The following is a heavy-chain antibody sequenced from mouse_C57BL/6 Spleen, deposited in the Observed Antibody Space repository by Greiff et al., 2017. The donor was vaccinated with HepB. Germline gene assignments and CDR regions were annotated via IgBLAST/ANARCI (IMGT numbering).Heavy chain of an antibody. CDR2: IYPGSGST. Sequence: QVHVKQPGAELVKPGASVKMSCKASGYTFTSYWITWVKQRPGQGLEWIGDIYPGSGSTNYNEKFKSKATLTVDTSSSTAYMQLSSLTSEDSAVYYCARAQIYDGYYPIFDYWGQGTTLTVSS. J-gene: IGHJ2*01. V-gene: IGHV1-55*01. CDR3: ARAQIYDGYYPIFDY. CDR1: GYTFTSYW. D-gene: IGHD2-3*01.